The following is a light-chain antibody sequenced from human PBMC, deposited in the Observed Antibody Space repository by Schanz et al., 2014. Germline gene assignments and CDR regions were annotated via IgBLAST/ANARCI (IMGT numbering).Light chain of an antibody. Sequence: EIVMTQSPATLSVSPGQSATLSCRASQSIGNNLAWYQQKPGQAPGVLIYGASTRATGIPARFSGSGSGTDYTLTISSLEPEDFAVYYCQQYGSSTLTFGGGTKVEIK. V-gene: IGKV3-15*01. CDR3: QQYGSSTLT. CDR2: GAS. J-gene: IGKJ4*01. CDR1: QSIGNN.